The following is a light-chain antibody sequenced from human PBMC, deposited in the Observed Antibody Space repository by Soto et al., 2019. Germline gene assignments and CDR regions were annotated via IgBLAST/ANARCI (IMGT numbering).Light chain of an antibody. V-gene: IGKV3-15*01. J-gene: IGKJ1*01. Sequence: EIVMTQSPATLSVSPGERATLSCRASQSVSSKLAWYQQKPGQGPRLLIYGASTKATGIPARFSGRGSGTEFPLNISSLQYEDFAVYHCQHYRTWLWTFGQGTKVEI. CDR1: QSVSSK. CDR2: GAS. CDR3: QHYRTWLWT.